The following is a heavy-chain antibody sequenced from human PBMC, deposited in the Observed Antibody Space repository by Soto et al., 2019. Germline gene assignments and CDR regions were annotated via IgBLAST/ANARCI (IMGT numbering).Heavy chain of an antibody. CDR1: GGSISSGDYY. CDR3: ARSYYYDTPWFDP. J-gene: IGHJ5*02. Sequence: TSETLSLTCTVSGGSISSGDYYWSWIRQPPGKGLEWIGYIYYSGSTYYNPSLKSRVTISVDTSKNQFSLKLSSVTAADTAVYYCARSYYYDTPWFDPWGQGTLVTVSS. V-gene: IGHV4-30-4*01. D-gene: IGHD3-22*01. CDR2: IYYSGST.